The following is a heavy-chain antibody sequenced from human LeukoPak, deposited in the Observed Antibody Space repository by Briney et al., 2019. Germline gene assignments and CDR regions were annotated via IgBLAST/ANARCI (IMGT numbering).Heavy chain of an antibody. Sequence: PGGSLRLSCAASGFTFSRYWMTWVRQAPGKGLEWVANIKQDGSKKNYVDSVKGRFTISRDNSKNTLYLQMNSLRAEDTAVYYCAHSDYWGQGTLVTVSS. CDR1: GFTFSRYW. V-gene: IGHV3-7*03. J-gene: IGHJ4*02. CDR3: AHSDY. CDR2: IKQDGSKK.